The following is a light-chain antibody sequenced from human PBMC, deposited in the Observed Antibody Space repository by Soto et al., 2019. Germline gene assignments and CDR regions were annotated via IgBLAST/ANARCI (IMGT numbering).Light chain of an antibody. J-gene: IGKJ5*01. V-gene: IGKV1-9*01. CDR3: QQLNSYPLT. Sequence: IQLTQSPSSLSASVGDRVTITCRASQGISSFLAWYQQKPGKAPKVLIYGASTLQSGVPSRFSGSGSGTDFTLTINSLQPEVFATYYCQQLNSYPLTFGQGTRLEIK. CDR1: QGISSF. CDR2: GAS.